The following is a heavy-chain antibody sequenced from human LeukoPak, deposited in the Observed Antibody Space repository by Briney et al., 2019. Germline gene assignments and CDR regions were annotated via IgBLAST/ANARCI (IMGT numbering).Heavy chain of an antibody. V-gene: IGHV3-21*01. J-gene: IGHJ4*02. D-gene: IGHD3-22*01. CDR1: GFTFSSYS. Sequence: GGSLRLSRAASGFTFSSYSMNWVCPAPGKGLEWVSSISIRSSYIYYAGSEKGRFTISRDNAKNSLYLQMSSLRAEDTAVYYCARGDSSGYYSLFFDYWGQGTLVTVSS. CDR3: ARGDSSGYYSLFFDY. CDR2: ISIRSSYI.